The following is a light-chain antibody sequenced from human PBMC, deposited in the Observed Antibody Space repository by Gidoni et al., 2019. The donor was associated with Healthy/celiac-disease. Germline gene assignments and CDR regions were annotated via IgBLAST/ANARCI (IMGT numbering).Light chain of an antibody. J-gene: IGLJ3*02. V-gene: IGLV2-14*01. CDR1: SSDVGGYNY. Sequence: QSALTQPASVSGSPGQSITISCTGTSSDVGGYNYVAWYQQHPGKAPKLMIYDVSNRQSGVSNRFSGSKSGNTASLTISGLQAEDEADYYCSSYTSSSTRVFGGGTKLTVL. CDR3: SSYTSSSTRV. CDR2: DVS.